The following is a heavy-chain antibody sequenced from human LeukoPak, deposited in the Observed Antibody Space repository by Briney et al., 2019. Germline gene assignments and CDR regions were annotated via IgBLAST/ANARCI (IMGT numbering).Heavy chain of an antibody. Sequence: SETLSLTCTVSGGSISSGGTYYWSWIRQPAGKGLEWIGRIYTSGSTNYNPSLKSRVTISVDTSKNQFSLKLSSVTAADTAVYYCARFDVVVVAATYGGFDPWGQGTLVTVSS. J-gene: IGHJ5*02. CDR1: GGSISSGGTYY. CDR3: ARFDVVVVAATYGGFDP. D-gene: IGHD2-15*01. CDR2: IYTSGST. V-gene: IGHV4-61*02.